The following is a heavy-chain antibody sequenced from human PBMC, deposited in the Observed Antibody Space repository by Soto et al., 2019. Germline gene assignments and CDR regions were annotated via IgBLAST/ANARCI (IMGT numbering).Heavy chain of an antibody. CDR3: GREGGGIVGATPDY. CDR1: GYTFTSYG. J-gene: IGHJ4*02. D-gene: IGHD1-26*01. CDR2: ISAYNGNT. Sequence: QVQLVQSGAEVKKPGASVKVSCKASGYTFTSYGISWVRQAPGQGLEWMGWISAYNGNTNYAQKLQGRVTMTTDTSPGTGYNEAGGLGVYQTAVEFCGREGGGIVGATPDYWGQGTLVTVSS. V-gene: IGHV1-18*01.